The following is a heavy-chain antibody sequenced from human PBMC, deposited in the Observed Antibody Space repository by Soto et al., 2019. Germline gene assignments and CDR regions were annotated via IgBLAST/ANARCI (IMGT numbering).Heavy chain of an antibody. D-gene: IGHD4-17*01. V-gene: IGHV3-48*01. J-gene: IGHJ4*02. CDR2: ITSTSGTI. CDR3: AREKEMTTDY. Sequence: EVQLVESGGGLVQPGGSLRLSCAASGFSFSNYSMNWVRQAPGKGLEWVSYITSTSGTIYYADSVKGRFTTSRDNAKNSLYLQMNSLRAEDTAVYYCAREKEMTTDYWGQGTLVTVSS. CDR1: GFSFSNYS.